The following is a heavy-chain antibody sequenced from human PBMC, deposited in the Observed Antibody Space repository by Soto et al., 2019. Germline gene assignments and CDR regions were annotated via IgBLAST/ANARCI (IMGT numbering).Heavy chain of an antibody. J-gene: IGHJ4*02. D-gene: IGHD1-1*01. Sequence: EVQLVESGGGLVRPGGSLRLSCAASGFTLSDYYMDWLRQAPGKGLEWVGRTRNRANSYTTEYAASVKGRFTISRDDSSNSLHLQINSLKTEDTAVYYCARGGNTNWRYFDYWGQGTLVTVSS. V-gene: IGHV3-72*01. CDR2: TRNRANSYTT. CDR1: GFTLSDYY. CDR3: ARGGNTNWRYFDY.